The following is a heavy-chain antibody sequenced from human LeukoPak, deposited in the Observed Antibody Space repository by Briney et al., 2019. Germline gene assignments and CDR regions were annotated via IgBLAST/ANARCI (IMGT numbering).Heavy chain of an antibody. CDR1: GYTLTELS. Sequence: GASVKVSCKVSGYTLTELSMHWVRQAPGKGLEWMGGFDPEDGETIYAQKFQGRVTMTEDTSTDTAYMELSSLRSEDTAVYYCATTIWSHVFGWELRGGFDIWGQGTMVTVSS. D-gene: IGHD1-26*01. CDR2: FDPEDGET. V-gene: IGHV1-24*01. CDR3: ATTIWSHVFGWELRGGFDI. J-gene: IGHJ3*02.